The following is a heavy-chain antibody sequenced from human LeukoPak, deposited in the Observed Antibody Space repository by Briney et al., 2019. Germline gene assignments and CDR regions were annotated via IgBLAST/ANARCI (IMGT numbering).Heavy chain of an antibody. D-gene: IGHD1-26*01. CDR3: ARDNDSGDAFDI. CDR2: GHHSESS. V-gene: IGHV4-59*02. J-gene: IGHJ3*02. CDR1: GDSVTGTY. Sequence: SETLSLTCSVSGDSVTGTYWSWIRQPPGKGLEWIAYGHHSESSNYNPSFRSRVIIPVDTSRNQFSLRLSSVTAADTAVYYCARDNDSGDAFDIWGQGTMVTVSS.